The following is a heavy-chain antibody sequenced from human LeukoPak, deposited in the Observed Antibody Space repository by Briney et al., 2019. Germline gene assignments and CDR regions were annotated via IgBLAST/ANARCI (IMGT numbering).Heavy chain of an antibody. V-gene: IGHV3-9*01. D-gene: IGHD2-15*01. Sequence: PGRSLRLSCAASGFTFYDYAMHWVRQAPGKGLEWGSGISWNSGSIGYADSVKGRFTISRDNAQNSLYLQMNTLRAEDPALYYCANASTRDLRRYNWFDPWGQGTLVTVSS. CDR1: GFTFYDYA. J-gene: IGHJ5*02. CDR2: ISWNSGSI. CDR3: ANASTRDLRRYNWFDP.